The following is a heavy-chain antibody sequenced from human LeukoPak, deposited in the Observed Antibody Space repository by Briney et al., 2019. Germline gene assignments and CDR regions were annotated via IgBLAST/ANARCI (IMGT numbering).Heavy chain of an antibody. CDR2: IYTSGST. J-gene: IGHJ4*02. CDR3: ARWTSSSWYRFDY. Sequence: PSETLSLTCTVSGGSISSNYWSWIRQPAGRGLEWIGRIYTSGSTSYNPSLESRVTMSVDTSKNQFSLNLRSVTAADTAVYYCARWTSSSWYRFDYWGQGTLVTVSS. D-gene: IGHD6-13*01. V-gene: IGHV4-4*07. CDR1: GGSISSNY.